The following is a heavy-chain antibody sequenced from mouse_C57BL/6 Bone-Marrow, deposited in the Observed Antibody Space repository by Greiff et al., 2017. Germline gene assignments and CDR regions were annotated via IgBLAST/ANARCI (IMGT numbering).Heavy chain of an antibody. CDR2: IYPGSGNT. CDR3: ARRRLGDY. V-gene: IGHV1-76*01. D-gene: IGHD6-1*01. CDR1: GYTFTDYY. J-gene: IGHJ2*01. Sequence: VQLQQSGAELVRPGASVKLSCKASGYTFTDYYINWVKQRPGQGLEWVARIYPGSGNTYYNEKFTGKATLTAAKSSSPAYMQLSSLTSEDSAVYFWARRRLGDYWGQGTTLTGSS.